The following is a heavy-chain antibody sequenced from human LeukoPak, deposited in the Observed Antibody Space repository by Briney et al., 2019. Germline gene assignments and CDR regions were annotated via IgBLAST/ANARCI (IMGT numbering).Heavy chain of an antibody. J-gene: IGHJ5*02. D-gene: IGHD6-19*01. Sequence: PSETLSLTCTVSGGSISSYYWSWIRQPPGKGQEWIGYIYYSGSTNYNPSLKSRVTISVDTSKNQFSLKLSSVTAADTAVYYCASGSGWYGEWLDPWGQGTLVTVSS. CDR1: GGSISSYY. CDR3: ASGSGWYGEWLDP. CDR2: IYYSGST. V-gene: IGHV4-59*01.